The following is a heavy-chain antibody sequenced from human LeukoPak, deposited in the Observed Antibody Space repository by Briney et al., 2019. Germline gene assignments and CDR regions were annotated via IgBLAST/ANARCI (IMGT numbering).Heavy chain of an antibody. V-gene: IGHV3-7*01. CDR1: GFTFSNSY. CDR3: VKVAKYYYGSETYYFFEH. Sequence: GGSLRLSCAASGFTFSNSYMSWVRQAPGKGLEWVANINQDGTEKYYVDSVKGRFTISRDNAKNSLDLQMNSLRVEDTGIYYCVKVAKYYYGSETYYFFEHWGQGTPVTASS. D-gene: IGHD3-10*01. J-gene: IGHJ4*02. CDR2: INQDGTEK.